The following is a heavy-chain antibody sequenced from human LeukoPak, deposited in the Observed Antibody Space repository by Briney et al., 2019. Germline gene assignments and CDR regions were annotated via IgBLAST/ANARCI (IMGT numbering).Heavy chain of an antibody. CDR1: GFTFSIYA. Sequence: PGGSLRLSCAASGFTFSIYAMSWVRQAPGKGLEWVSAISGSGGTAYYADSVKGRFTISRDNSKNTLYLQMNSLRAEDTAVYYCARGGSGYSSGSDAFDIWGQGTMVTFSS. CDR2: ISGSGGTA. J-gene: IGHJ3*02. V-gene: IGHV3-23*01. CDR3: ARGGSGYSSGSDAFDI. D-gene: IGHD6-19*01.